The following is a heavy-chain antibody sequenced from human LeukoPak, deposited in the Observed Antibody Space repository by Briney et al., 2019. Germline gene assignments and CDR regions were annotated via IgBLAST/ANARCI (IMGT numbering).Heavy chain of an antibody. CDR2: IYYSGST. Sequence: SETLSLTCTVSGGSISTYYWSWIRQPPGKGLEWIGYIYYSGSTNYNPSLKSRVTISVDTSKNQFSLKLSSVTAADTAVYYCARVDGYNYGHYSYYYMDVWGKGTTVTVSS. CDR1: GGSISTYY. J-gene: IGHJ6*03. D-gene: IGHD5-24*01. CDR3: ARVDGYNYGHYSYYYMDV. V-gene: IGHV4-59*01.